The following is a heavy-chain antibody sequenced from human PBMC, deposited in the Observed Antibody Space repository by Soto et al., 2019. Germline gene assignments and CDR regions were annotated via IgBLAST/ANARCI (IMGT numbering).Heavy chain of an antibody. CDR1: GDSFNDYY. CDR2: INPNGGVT. J-gene: IGHJ6*03. V-gene: IGHV1-2*02. D-gene: IGHD5-12*01. CDR3: ARESGGATATLDYYYFYMDV. Sequence: VASVKVSCKTSGDSFNDYYIHWVRHAPGQGLEWMGWINPNGGVTKYAQKFQGRVTVTRDTSIRTVYMELSSLRSDDTAVYYCARESGGATATLDYYYFYMDVWGKGTTVTVSS.